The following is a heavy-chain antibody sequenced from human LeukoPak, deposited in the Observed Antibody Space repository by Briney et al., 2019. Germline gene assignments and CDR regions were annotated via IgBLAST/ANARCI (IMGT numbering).Heavy chain of an antibody. CDR3: ASLAVRHYDSSGYFDS. CDR1: GGSINSNY. V-gene: IGHV4-59*08. J-gene: IGHJ4*02. Sequence: SETLSLTCTVSGGSINSNYWSWIRQPPGKGLEWIGYIDYSGYTKYSSSLRGRVTISVDTSKNQFSLKMYSVTAADTAVYCCASLAVRHYDSSGYFDSWGQGTLATVSS. CDR2: IDYSGYT. D-gene: IGHD3-22*01.